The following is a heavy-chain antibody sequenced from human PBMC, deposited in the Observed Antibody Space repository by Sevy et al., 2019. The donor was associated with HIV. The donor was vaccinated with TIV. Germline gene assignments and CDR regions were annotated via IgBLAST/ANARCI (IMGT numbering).Heavy chain of an antibody. CDR3: ARESIGAVGDFDY. CDR2: IYYSGST. CDR1: GGSIRNYF. D-gene: IGHD6-13*01. V-gene: IGHV4-59*01. Sequence: QPSVTLSLTCTVSGGSIRNYFWSWIRQPPGKGLEWIGYIYYSGSTNYNPSLKTRLTISLDTSKNQFSLNLSSVTAADTAVYYCARESIGAVGDFDYWGQGTLVTVSS. J-gene: IGHJ4*02.